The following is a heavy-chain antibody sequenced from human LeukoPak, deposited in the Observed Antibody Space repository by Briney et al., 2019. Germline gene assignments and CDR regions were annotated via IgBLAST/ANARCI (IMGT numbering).Heavy chain of an antibody. Sequence: GASVKVSCKASGYTFTSYGISWVRQAPGHGLEWMGWISAYNGNTNYAQKLQGRVTMTTDTSTSTAYMELRSLRSDDTAVYYCARAGGYSGYAFNWFDPWGQGTLVTVSS. J-gene: IGHJ5*02. CDR2: ISAYNGNT. CDR3: ARAGGYSGYAFNWFDP. V-gene: IGHV1-18*01. D-gene: IGHD5-12*01. CDR1: GYTFTSYG.